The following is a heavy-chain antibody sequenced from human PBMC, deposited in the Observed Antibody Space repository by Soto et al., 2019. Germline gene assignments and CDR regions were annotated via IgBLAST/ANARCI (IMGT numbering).Heavy chain of an antibody. J-gene: IGHJ4*02. V-gene: IGHV1-46*01. CDR2: INPSAGST. Sequence: QVQLVQSGAEVKKPGASVKVSCKASGYTFTSYYMHWVRQAPGQGLAWMGIINPSAGSTNYAQKFQGRVTMTRDTSTSTVDMELSSLRSEDTALYYCARARTGDFDYWGQGTLVTVSS. CDR1: GYTFTSYY. D-gene: IGHD7-27*01. CDR3: ARARTGDFDY.